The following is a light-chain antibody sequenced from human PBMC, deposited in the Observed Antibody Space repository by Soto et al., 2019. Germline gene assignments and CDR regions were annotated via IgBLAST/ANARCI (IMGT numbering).Light chain of an antibody. J-gene: IGLJ2*01. Sequence: QSVLTQPPSVSGAPGQRVTISCTGSSSDIGAGYGVHWYQQLPGTAPKLLIYGNSNRPSGVPDRFSGSKSGTSASLAITGLQAEDEADYFCQSYDSSQVVFGGGTKLTV. V-gene: IGLV1-40*01. CDR2: GNS. CDR3: QSYDSSQVV. CDR1: SSDIGAGYG.